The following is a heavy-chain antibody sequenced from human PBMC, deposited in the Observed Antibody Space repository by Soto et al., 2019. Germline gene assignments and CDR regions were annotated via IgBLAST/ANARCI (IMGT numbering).Heavy chain of an antibody. V-gene: IGHV2-5*02. CDR2: IYWDDDN. D-gene: IGHD2-15*01. Sequence: SGPTPVNPTQTLALTCTFSGFYVITRGVGVAWIRQPPGKALEWLALIYWDDDNRYSPFLQSRVTITKDTSKNQVVLTMTNMDPVDTATYYCAHKGGRGAAMDVWGQGTTVTVSS. J-gene: IGHJ6*02. CDR1: GFYVITRGVG. CDR3: AHKGGRGAAMDV.